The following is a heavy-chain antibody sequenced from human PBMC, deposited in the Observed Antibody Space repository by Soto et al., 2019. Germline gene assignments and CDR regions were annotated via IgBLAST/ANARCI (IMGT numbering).Heavy chain of an antibody. J-gene: IGHJ4*02. CDR3: AREFQYYQSSDSYFEY. CDR1: GDSVSGNSAA. D-gene: IGHD3-16*01. Sequence: SQTLSLTCAISGDSVSGNSAAWNWIRQSPSRGLEWLGRTYYRSKWYNDYAVSVKSRITVTPDTSKTQFSLHLNSVTPEDTAVYYCAREFQYYQSSDSYFEYWGQGALVTVSS. CDR2: TYYRSKWYN. V-gene: IGHV6-1*01.